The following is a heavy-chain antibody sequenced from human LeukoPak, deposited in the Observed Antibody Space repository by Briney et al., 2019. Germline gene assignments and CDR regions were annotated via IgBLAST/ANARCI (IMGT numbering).Heavy chain of an antibody. CDR1: GGSISSSIYY. V-gene: IGHV4-39*07. CDR2: IYYSGTT. Sequence: SETLSLTCTVSGGSISSSIYYWGWIRQPPGKGLEWIGSIYYSGTTYYNPSLKSRVTISIDTSKNQFSLNLRSVTAADTAVYYCARDLGSQMATISDWFDPWGQGTLVIVSS. D-gene: IGHD5-24*01. CDR3: ARDLGSQMATISDWFDP. J-gene: IGHJ5*02.